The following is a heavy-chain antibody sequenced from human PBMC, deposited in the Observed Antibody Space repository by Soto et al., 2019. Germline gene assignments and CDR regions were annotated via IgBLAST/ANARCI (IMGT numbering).Heavy chain of an antibody. D-gene: IGHD5-18*01. CDR3: ARTESGYSYGFADV. CDR2: IYPGDSDT. CDR1: VYSFTSYW. V-gene: IGHV5-51*01. J-gene: IGHJ6*02. Sequence: GESLKISCQGSVYSFTSYWICWVRQVPGKGLEWMGIIYPGDSDTRYSPSFQGQVTISADKSISTAYLQWSSLKASDTAMYYCARTESGYSYGFADVWGQGTTVTVSS.